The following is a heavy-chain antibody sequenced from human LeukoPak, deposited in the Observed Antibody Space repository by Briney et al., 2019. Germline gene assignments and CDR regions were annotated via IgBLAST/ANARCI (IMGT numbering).Heavy chain of an antibody. CDR3: VKDSCCTSTTCYATFDI. V-gene: IGHV3-64D*06. J-gene: IGHJ3*02. Sequence: GGSLRLSCSASGFTFSNYAMHWVRQAPGKGLEYVSAISSNGGSAYFADSVKGRLTISRDDSKNTVDIQIGSLRAEVMAVHYCVKDSCCTSTTCYATFDIWGQGTMVTVSS. D-gene: IGHD2-2*01. CDR2: ISSNGGSA. CDR1: GFTFSNYA.